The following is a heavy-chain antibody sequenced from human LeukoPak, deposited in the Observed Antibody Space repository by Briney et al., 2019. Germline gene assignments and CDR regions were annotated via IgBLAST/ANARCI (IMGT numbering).Heavy chain of an antibody. D-gene: IGHD6-19*01. V-gene: IGHV1-2*02. Sequence: ASVKVSCKASGYTFTDYYMHWVRQAPGQGLEWMGWINPYTGGTNYAQKFQGRVTMTTDTSTSTAYMELRSLRSDDTAVYYCARDFRRQWLIHGYWGQGTLVTVSS. CDR1: GYTFTDYY. CDR3: ARDFRRQWLIHGY. J-gene: IGHJ4*02. CDR2: INPYTGGT.